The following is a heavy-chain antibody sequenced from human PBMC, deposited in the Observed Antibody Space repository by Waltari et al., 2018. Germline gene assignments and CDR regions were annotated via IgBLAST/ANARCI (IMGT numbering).Heavy chain of an antibody. CDR2: ISAYNGNT. CDR3: ARDRGYCSGGSCHHTPGELDF. Sequence: QVQLLQSGAEVKTPGASVKVPCKASGYTFTSFGITWVRQAPGQGLDGMGWISAYNGNTNYAQKLQGRVTMTTDTSTSTAYMELRSLRSDDTAVYYCARDRGYCSGGSCHHTPGELDFWGQGTLVTVSS. D-gene: IGHD2-15*01. CDR1: GYTFTSFG. V-gene: IGHV1-18*01. J-gene: IGHJ4*02.